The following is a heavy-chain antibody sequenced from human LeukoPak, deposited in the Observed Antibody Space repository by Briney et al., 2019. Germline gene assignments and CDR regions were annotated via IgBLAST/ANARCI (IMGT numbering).Heavy chain of an antibody. J-gene: IGHJ4*02. Sequence: ASVKVSCKASGYTFTGYYMHWVRQAPGQGLEWMGWINPNSGGTNYAQKIQARVTMTIDTSTNTAYMELRSLRSDDTAVYYCARGSRYSSSWHEDYWGQGTLVTVSS. CDR3: ARGSRYSSSWHEDY. CDR2: INPNSGGT. CDR1: GYTFTGYY. V-gene: IGHV1-2*02. D-gene: IGHD6-13*01.